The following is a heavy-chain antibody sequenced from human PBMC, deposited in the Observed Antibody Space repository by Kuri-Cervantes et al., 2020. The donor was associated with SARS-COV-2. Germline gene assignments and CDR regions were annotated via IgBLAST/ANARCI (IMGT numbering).Heavy chain of an antibody. CDR3: ARGVGAAVAGTLITIYYYYGMDV. J-gene: IGHJ6*02. CDR2: INHSGST. V-gene: IGHV4-34*01. CDR1: GFTCSSYS. D-gene: IGHD6-19*01. Sequence: SETLSLTCAASGFTCSSYSMNWVRQPPGKGLEWIGEINHSGSTNYNPSLKSRVTISVDTSKNQFSLKLSSVTAADTAVYYCARGVGAAVAGTLITIYYYYGMDVWGQGTTVTVSS.